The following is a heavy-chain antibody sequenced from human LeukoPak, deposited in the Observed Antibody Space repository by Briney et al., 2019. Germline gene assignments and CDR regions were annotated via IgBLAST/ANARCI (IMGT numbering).Heavy chain of an antibody. Sequence: GASVKVSCKASGGTFSSYAISWVRQAPGQGLEWMGWIIPIFGTANYAQKFQGRVTITADESTSTAYMELSSLRSEDTVVYYCARCGQGYGDLFDYWGQGTLITVSS. D-gene: IGHD5-18*01. V-gene: IGHV1-69*13. CDR2: IIPIFGTA. CDR3: ARCGQGYGDLFDY. J-gene: IGHJ4*02. CDR1: GGTFSSYA.